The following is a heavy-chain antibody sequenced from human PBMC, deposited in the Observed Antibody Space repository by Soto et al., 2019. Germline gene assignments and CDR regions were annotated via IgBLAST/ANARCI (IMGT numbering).Heavy chain of an antibody. CDR2: IDPSDSYT. J-gene: IGHJ6*02. Sequence: EVQLVQSGAEVKKPGESLRISCKGSGYSFTSYWISWVRQMPGKGLEWMGRIDPSDSYTNYSPSFQGHVTISADKSISTAYLQWSSLKASDTAMYYCARLTESIAARTTLTGDYYGMDVWGQGTTVTVSS. CDR3: ARLTESIAARTTLTGDYYGMDV. CDR1: GYSFTSYW. V-gene: IGHV5-10-1*03. D-gene: IGHD6-6*01.